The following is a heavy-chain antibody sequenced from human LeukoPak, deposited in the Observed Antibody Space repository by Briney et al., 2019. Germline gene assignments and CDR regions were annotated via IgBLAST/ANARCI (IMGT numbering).Heavy chain of an antibody. V-gene: IGHV1-69*05. CDR2: LVPIFGTP. J-gene: IGHJ2*01. CDR3: ARGARSGYYSPGSWYFDL. CDR1: GYTFTSYA. D-gene: IGHD3-22*01. Sequence: ASVKVSCKASGYTFTSYAMNWVRQVPGQGLEWMGGLVPIFGTPNYAQKFQGRVTITTDESTDESTGTAYMELSGLKSEDTAVYYCARGARSGYYSPGSWYFDLWGRGTLVTVSS.